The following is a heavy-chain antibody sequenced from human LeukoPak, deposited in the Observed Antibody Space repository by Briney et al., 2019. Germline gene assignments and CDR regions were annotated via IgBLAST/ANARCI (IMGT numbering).Heavy chain of an antibody. V-gene: IGHV4-30-4*08. CDR3: ARVYDFWSGYDDAFDI. Sequence: PSQTPSLTCTVSGGSISSGDYYWSWIRQPPGKGLEWIGYIYYSGSTYYNPSLKSRVTISVGTSKNQCSLKLSSVTAADTAVYYCARVYDFWSGYDDAFDIWGQGTMVTVSS. D-gene: IGHD3-3*01. CDR2: IYYSGST. J-gene: IGHJ3*02. CDR1: GGSISSGDYY.